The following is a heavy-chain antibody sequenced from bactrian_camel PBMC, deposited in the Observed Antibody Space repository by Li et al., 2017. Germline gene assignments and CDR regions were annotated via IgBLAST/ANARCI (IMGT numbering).Heavy chain of an antibody. CDR1: GYTFNNYS. CDR2: IDKRNGPT. Sequence: VQLVESGGGSVQTGGSLRLSCVASGYTFNNYSMGWFRQAPGKEREAIAAIDKRNGPTFYAESVKGRFTISKDNAKDTLYLQMDSLKPGDTAMYYCAASFVVPSYCSRSYSNSQVFPFCGQGTQVTVS. D-gene: IGHD2*01. J-gene: IGHJ4*01. V-gene: IGHV3S59*01.